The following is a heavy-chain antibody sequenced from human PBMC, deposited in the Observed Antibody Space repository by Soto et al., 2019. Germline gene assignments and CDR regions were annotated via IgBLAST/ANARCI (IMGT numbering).Heavy chain of an antibody. CDR1: GFTFSSYW. CDR2: IKQDGSEK. Sequence: PGGSLRLSCAASGFTFSSYWMSWVRQAPGKGLEWVANIKQDGSEKYYVDSVKGRFTISRDTAKNSLYLQMNSLRAEDTAVDCCPREEVWGYYPDSFDYWGQGTLVTVSS. J-gene: IGHJ4*02. V-gene: IGHV3-7*01. D-gene: IGHD2-21*01. CDR3: PREEVWGYYPDSFDY.